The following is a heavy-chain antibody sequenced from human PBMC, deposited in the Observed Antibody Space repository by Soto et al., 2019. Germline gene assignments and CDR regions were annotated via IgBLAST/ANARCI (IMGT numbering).Heavy chain of an antibody. V-gene: IGHV3-23*01. Sequence: GGSLRLSCAVSGFTFSNHAMSWVRQAPGKGLEWVSAISTAVGAKYYADSVKGRFTISRDDSNNTLFLQMNSLRAEDTAVYYCAKDRTAAARNFDYWGQGTLVTVSS. D-gene: IGHD6-13*01. J-gene: IGHJ4*02. CDR2: ISTAVGAK. CDR1: GFTFSNHA. CDR3: AKDRTAAARNFDY.